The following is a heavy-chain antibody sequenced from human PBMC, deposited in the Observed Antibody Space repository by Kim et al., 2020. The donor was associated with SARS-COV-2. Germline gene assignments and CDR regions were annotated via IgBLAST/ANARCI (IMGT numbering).Heavy chain of an antibody. CDR1: GFTFSTYA. Sequence: GGSLRLSCAASGFTFSTYAMHWVRQAPGKGLEGVALISYDGSNKYYADSVKGRFTISRDNSKNTLYLQMNSLRTEDTTVYYCARPTTGNYYYGMDVWGQGTTVTVSS. CDR3: ARPTTGNYYYGMDV. D-gene: IGHD1-1*01. V-gene: IGHV3-30*04. CDR2: ISYDGSNK. J-gene: IGHJ6*02.